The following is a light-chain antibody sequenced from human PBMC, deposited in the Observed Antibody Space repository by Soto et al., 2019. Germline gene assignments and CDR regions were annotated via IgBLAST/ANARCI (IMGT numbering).Light chain of an antibody. V-gene: IGKV4-1*01. J-gene: IGKJ4*01. CDR1: QSVLYNSNNKNY. CDR2: WAS. CDR3: PHYYVIPLT. Sequence: DIVMTQSPDSLAVSLGERATINCKSSQSVLYNSNNKNYLAWYHQKPGQPPKLLIYWASTRESGVPDRFSGSGSGTHFTLTISGLQAEDVAMYHCPHYYVIPLTFGGGTKVEIK.